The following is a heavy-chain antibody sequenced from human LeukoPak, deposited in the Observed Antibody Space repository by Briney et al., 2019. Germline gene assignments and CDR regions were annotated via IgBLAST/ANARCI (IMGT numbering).Heavy chain of an antibody. D-gene: IGHD6-19*01. CDR3: ARSRTYSSGWYEGLNWFDP. CDR1: GGTFSSYA. Sequence: SVKVSCKASGGTFSSYAISWVRQAPGQGLEWMGGIIPIFGTANYAQKFQGRVTITADESTSTAYMELSSLRSEDTAVYYCARSRTYSSGWYEGLNWFDPWGQGTLVTVSS. J-gene: IGHJ5*02. V-gene: IGHV1-69*13. CDR2: IIPIFGTA.